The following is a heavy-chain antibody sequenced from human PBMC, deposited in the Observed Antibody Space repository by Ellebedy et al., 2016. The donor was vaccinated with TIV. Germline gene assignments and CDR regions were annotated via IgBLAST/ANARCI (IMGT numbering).Heavy chain of an antibody. Sequence: GGSLRLSXAASGFTFSSYGMHWVRQAPGKGLEWVAVISYDGSNKYYADSVKGRFTISRDNSKNPLYLQMNSLRPEDTAVYYCARMDHRGSGWYFDYWGQGTLVTVSS. CDR3: ARMDHRGSGWYFDY. CDR2: ISYDGSNK. V-gene: IGHV3-30*03. CDR1: GFTFSSYG. J-gene: IGHJ4*02. D-gene: IGHD6-19*01.